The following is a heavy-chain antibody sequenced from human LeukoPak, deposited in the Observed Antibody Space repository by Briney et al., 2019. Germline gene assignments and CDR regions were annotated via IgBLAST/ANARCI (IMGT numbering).Heavy chain of an antibody. CDR1: GFTFGDYV. V-gene: IGHV3-49*04. CDR3: TRHSSAWAFDY. D-gene: IGHD6-19*01. Sequence: PGRSLRLSCTASGFTFGDYVMSWVRQAPGKGLEWVGFIRSKAYGGTTEYAASVKGRFTISRDDSKSIAYLQMNRLKTEDTAVYYCTRHSSAWAFDYWGQGTLVTVSS. J-gene: IGHJ4*02. CDR2: IRSKAYGGTT.